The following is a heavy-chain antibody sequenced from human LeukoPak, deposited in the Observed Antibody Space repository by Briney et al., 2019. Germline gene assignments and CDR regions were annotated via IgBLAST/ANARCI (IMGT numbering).Heavy chain of an antibody. CDR2: INHSGST. Sequence: PSETLSLTCAVYGGSFSGYYWSWIRQPPGKGLEWIGEINHSGSTNYNPSLKSRVTISVDTSKNQFSLKLSSVTAADTAVYYCARGTGEAHDYWGQGTLVTVSS. D-gene: IGHD3-10*01. J-gene: IGHJ4*02. CDR3: ARGTGEAHDY. CDR1: GGSFSGYY. V-gene: IGHV4-34*01.